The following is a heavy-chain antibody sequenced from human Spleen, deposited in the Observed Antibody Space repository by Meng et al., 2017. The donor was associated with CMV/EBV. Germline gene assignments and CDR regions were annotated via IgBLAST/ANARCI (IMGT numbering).Heavy chain of an antibody. CDR2: IIPFLGTI. J-gene: IGHJ1*01. Sequence: SVKVSCKSSGDTLSSYVVSWVRQAPGQGLEWMGRIIPFLGTIDYARKFLGRVTITADRSTNTVFMDLSGLRFEDTAFYYCARDPRTTSPDDFEGDIWGQGTLVTVSS. CDR1: GDTLSSYV. CDR3: ARDPRTTSPDDFEGDI. V-gene: IGHV1-69*04. D-gene: IGHD3-3*01.